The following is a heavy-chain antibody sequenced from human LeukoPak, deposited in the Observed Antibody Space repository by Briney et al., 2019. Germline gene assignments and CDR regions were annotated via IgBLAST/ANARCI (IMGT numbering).Heavy chain of an antibody. V-gene: IGHV3-30*02. D-gene: IGHD1-1*01. CDR2: IRYDGSNK. Sequence: GGSLRLSCAASGFTFSSYGMHWVRQAPGKGLEWVAFIRYDGSNKYYADSVKGRFTISRDNSKNTLYLQMNSLRAEDTAVYYCAKEYNWNDPDAFDIWGQGTMITVSS. CDR3: AKEYNWNDPDAFDI. J-gene: IGHJ3*02. CDR1: GFTFSSYG.